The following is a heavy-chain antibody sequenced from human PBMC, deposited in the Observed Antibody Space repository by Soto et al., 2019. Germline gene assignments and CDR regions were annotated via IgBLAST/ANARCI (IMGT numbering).Heavy chain of an antibody. D-gene: IGHD3-3*01. CDR1: GFTFSSYG. J-gene: IGHJ6*02. V-gene: IGHV3-30*18. CDR3: AKDLGGYTIFGVVPYYYGMDA. Sequence: PGGSLRLSCAASGFTFSSYGMHWVRQAPGKGLEWVAVISYDGSNKYYADSVKGRFTISRDNSKNTLYLQMNSLRAEDTAVYYCAKDLGGYTIFGVVPYYYGMDAWGQGTTVTVSS. CDR2: ISYDGSNK.